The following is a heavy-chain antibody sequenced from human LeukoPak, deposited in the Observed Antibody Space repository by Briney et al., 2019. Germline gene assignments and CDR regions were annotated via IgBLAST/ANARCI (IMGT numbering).Heavy chain of an antibody. Sequence: PSETLSLTCAVYGGSFSGYYWSWIRQPPGKGLEWVRGINDSGSTGYNPSLKSRVTISVDTSKNQFSMKLSSVTAADTAVYYCARGPAMVRGVHWFDPWGQGTLVTVSS. CDR1: GGSFSGYY. J-gene: IGHJ5*02. CDR2: INDSGST. V-gene: IGHV4-34*01. CDR3: ARGPAMVRGVHWFDP. D-gene: IGHD3-10*01.